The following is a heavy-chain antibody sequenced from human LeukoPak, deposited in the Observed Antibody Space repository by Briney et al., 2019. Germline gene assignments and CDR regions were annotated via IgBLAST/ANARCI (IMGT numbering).Heavy chain of an antibody. Sequence: GASVKVSCKASGGTFSSYAISWVRQAPGQGLEWMGGIIPIFGTANYAQKFQGRVTITADESTSTAYMELNSLRAEDTAVYYCARDLVHSGYDYFSSGFDYWGQGTLVTASS. D-gene: IGHD5-12*01. CDR1: GGTFSSYA. CDR3: ARDLVHSGYDYFSSGFDY. V-gene: IGHV1-69*01. J-gene: IGHJ4*02. CDR2: IIPIFGTA.